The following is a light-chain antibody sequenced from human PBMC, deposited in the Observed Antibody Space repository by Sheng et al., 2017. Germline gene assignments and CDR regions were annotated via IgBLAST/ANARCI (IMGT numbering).Light chain of an antibody. J-gene: IGKJ4*01. CDR3: QQRSSWPT. CDR1: QYISGY. V-gene: IGKV3-11*01. Sequence: DTVLTQSPATLSLSPGATATLHCRASQYISGYLAWYQQKPGQAPRLLISDVSKRATGIPARFTGSGSGTDFTLTISSLEPEDFAIYYCQQRSSWPTFGGGTRVDI. CDR2: DVS.